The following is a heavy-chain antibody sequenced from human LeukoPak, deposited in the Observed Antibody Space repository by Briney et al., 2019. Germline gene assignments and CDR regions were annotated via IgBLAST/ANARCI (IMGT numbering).Heavy chain of an antibody. D-gene: IGHD2-2*01. CDR1: GFPFSSYS. V-gene: IGHV3-21*01. CDR3: ARDLSVGGDAFDI. J-gene: IGHJ3*02. Sequence: GGSLRLSCAASGFPFSSYSMNWVRQAPGKGLEWVSSISSSSSYIYYADSVKGRFTISRDNAKNSLYLQMNSLRAEDTAVYYCARDLSVGGDAFDIWGQGTMVTVSS. CDR2: ISSSSSYI.